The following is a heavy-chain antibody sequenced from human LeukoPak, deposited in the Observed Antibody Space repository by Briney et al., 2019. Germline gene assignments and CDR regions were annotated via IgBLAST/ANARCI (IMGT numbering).Heavy chain of an antibody. CDR1: GGSISSSSYY. CDR2: IYYSGST. Sequence: SETLSLTCTASGGSISSSSYYWGWIRQPPGKGLEWIGSIYYSGSTYYNPSLKSRVAISVDTSKNQFSLKLSSVTAADTAVYYCARHKAAAVDYWGQGTLVTVSS. J-gene: IGHJ4*02. V-gene: IGHV4-39*01. CDR3: ARHKAAAVDY. D-gene: IGHD6-13*01.